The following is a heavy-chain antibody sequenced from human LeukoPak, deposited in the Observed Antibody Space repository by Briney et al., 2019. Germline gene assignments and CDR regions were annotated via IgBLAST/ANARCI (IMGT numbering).Heavy chain of an antibody. CDR3: ARGGGVSCFDS. J-gene: IGHJ4*02. Sequence: SETLSLTCTVSGGSISRYFWSWIRQPPGKGLEWIGYIYYSGSTSYNPSLMSRVTISVDTSKNQFSLKLTSVTAADTAVYYCARGGGVSCFDSWGQGTLVTVSS. V-gene: IGHV4-59*01. D-gene: IGHD3-10*01. CDR2: IYYSGST. CDR1: GGSISRYF.